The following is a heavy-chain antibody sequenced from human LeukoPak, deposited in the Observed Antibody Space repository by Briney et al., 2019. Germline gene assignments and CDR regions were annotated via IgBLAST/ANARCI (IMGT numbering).Heavy chain of an antibody. Sequence: SQTLSLTCAVSGGSISSGGYSWSWIRQPPGKGLEWIGYIYHSGSTYYNPSLKSRVTISVDRSKNQFSLKLSSVTAADTAVYSGARGSFWVGNGNRGGFDPGGKETRVTVA. CDR2: IYHSGST. CDR1: GGSISSGGYS. V-gene: IGHV4-30-2*01. J-gene: IGHJ5*02. D-gene: IGHD1-1*01. CDR3: ARGSFWVGNGNRGGFDP.